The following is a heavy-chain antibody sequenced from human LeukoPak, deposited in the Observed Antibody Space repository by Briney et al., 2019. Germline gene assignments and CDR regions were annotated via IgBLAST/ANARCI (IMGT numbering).Heavy chain of an antibody. V-gene: IGHV3-30*18. J-gene: IGHJ6*02. Sequence: GGSLRLSCVASGFTFSNYWMNWVRQAPGKGLEWVAVISYDGGNKYYADSVEGRFTISRDNSKNTLYLQMNSLRAEDTAVFYCAKDHRYDNYYYGMDVWGQGTTVTVSS. CDR3: AKDHRYDNYYYGMDV. CDR2: ISYDGGNK. D-gene: IGHD3-9*01. CDR1: GFTFSNYW.